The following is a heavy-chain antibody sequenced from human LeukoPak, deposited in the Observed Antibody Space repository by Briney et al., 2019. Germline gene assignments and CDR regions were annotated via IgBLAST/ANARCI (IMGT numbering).Heavy chain of an antibody. CDR3: ARAPMEDYGDYAALDI. J-gene: IGHJ3*02. CDR1: GGSISTYY. V-gene: IGHV4-59*01. D-gene: IGHD4-17*01. Sequence: SETLSLTCTVSGGSISTYYWSWIRQPPGKGLEWIAYIYYSGNTDYNPSLKSRVTISVDTSKNQFSLKLSSVTAADTAVYYCARAPMEDYGDYAALDIWGQGTMVTVSS. CDR2: IYYSGNT.